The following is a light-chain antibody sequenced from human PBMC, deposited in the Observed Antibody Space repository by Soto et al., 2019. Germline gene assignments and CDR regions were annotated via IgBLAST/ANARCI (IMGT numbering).Light chain of an antibody. CDR2: DVN. Sequence: QSAPTQPASVSGSPGQSITVSCTGTSSDVGSHNCASWYQQHPGKAPKLIIYDVNNRPAGGSYRFSGSKSGNTASLPISGLQAEDEAAYYCSSCTSSNTFVFVTGTKLTVL. J-gene: IGLJ1*01. CDR3: SSCTSSNTFV. CDR1: SSDVGSHNC. V-gene: IGLV2-14*03.